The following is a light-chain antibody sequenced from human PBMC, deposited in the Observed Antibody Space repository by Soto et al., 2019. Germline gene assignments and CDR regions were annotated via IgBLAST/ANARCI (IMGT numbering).Light chain of an antibody. V-gene: IGKV3-20*01. Sequence: EIVLTQSPGTLSLSPGERATLSCRASQSVSSSYLAWYQQKPGQAPRLLIYGASRMGTGTPDRFSGSGSGTDFTLTISRLQPEDVAVYYCQQYGSSPWTFGQGTKVEIK. CDR2: GAS. J-gene: IGKJ1*01. CDR3: QQYGSSPWT. CDR1: QSVSSSY.